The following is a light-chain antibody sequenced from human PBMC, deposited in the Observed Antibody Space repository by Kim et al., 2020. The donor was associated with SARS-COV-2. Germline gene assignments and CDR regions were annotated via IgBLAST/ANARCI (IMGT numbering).Light chain of an antibody. V-gene: IGLV3-25*03. CDR2: KDS. CDR1: ALPEQH. Sequence: VSRGQTARITWSRDALPEQHASWYQQKSGPAPCLVIYKDSERPSGIPERFYGYSSGTTVTLTISGVQAEDDADYYCQSADSSGTYVFGSGTKVTVL. CDR3: QSADSSGTYV. J-gene: IGLJ1*01.